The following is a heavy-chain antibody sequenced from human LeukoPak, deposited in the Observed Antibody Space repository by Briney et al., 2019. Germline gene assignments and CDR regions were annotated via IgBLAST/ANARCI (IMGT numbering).Heavy chain of an antibody. V-gene: IGHV3-30*18. CDR2: ISYDGSNK. Sequence: PGRSLRLSCAASGFTFSSYGMHWVRQAPGKGLEWVAVISYDGSNKYYADSVKGRFTITRDNSKNTLYLQMNSLRAEDTAVYYCAKLYRQADSSGYYRPQNRPGDAFDIWGQGTMVTVSS. J-gene: IGHJ3*02. D-gene: IGHD3-22*01. CDR1: GFTFSSYG. CDR3: AKLYRQADSSGYYRPQNRPGDAFDI.